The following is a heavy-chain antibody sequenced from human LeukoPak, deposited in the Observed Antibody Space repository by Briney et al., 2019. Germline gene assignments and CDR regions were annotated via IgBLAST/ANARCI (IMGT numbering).Heavy chain of an antibody. D-gene: IGHD6-13*01. Sequence: SETLSLTCAVYGGSFSGYYWSWIRQPPGKGLEWIGEINHSGSTNYNPSLKSRVTISVDTSKNQFSLKLSSVTAADTAVYYCASRIAAAGNSWFDPWGQGTLVTVSS. CDR2: INHSGST. CDR3: ASRIAAAGNSWFDP. CDR1: GGSFSGYY. J-gene: IGHJ5*02. V-gene: IGHV4-34*01.